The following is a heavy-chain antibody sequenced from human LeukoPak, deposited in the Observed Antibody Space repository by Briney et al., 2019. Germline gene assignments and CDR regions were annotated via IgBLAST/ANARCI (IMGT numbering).Heavy chain of an antibody. J-gene: IGHJ3*02. CDR2: IYYTGST. D-gene: IGHD5-24*01. V-gene: IGHV4-59*01. CDR3: ARDLLGDGRLLDI. Sequence: SETLSLTCTVPGGSTTSYYWSCIRQPPGKRLEWIGYIYYTGSTNYNPSLKSRVTMSLDTSKNQFSLKLTSVNATDTVVYYCARDLLGDGRLLDIWGQGTMVTVSS. CDR1: GGSTTSYY.